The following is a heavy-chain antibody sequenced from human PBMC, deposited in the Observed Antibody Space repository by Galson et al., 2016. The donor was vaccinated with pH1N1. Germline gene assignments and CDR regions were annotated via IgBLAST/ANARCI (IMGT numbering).Heavy chain of an antibody. CDR2: IFYTGTTT. CDR1: GDSISNYY. J-gene: IGHJ4*02. V-gene: IGHV4-59*01. D-gene: IGHD1-26*01. CDR3: AREWDHTLDV. Sequence: SETLSLTCTVSGDSISNYYWSWIRQPPGKGLEWIGYIFYTGTTTNYNPSFESRVSMSIDTSRTQFSLKMTSVTTADTAVYYCAREWDHTLDVWGLGTQVTVSS.